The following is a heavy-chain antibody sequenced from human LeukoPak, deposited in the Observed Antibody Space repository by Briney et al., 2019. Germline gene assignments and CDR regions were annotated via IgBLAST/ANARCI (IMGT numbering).Heavy chain of an antibody. CDR2: ISGSSSTI. V-gene: IGHV3-48*01. J-gene: IGHJ4*02. CDR3: ARGSTYYDSSGQVPFDY. Sequence: HAGGSLRLSCAASGFTFSSYSMNWVRQAPGKGLEWGSYISGSSSTICYADSVKGRFTISRDNGKNTLYLQMNSLRAEDTAVYYCARGSTYYDSSGQVPFDYWGQGTLVTVSS. D-gene: IGHD3-22*01. CDR1: GFTFSSYS.